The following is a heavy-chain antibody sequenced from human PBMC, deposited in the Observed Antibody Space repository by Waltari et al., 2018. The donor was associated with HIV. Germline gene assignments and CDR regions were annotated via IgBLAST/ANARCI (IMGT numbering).Heavy chain of an antibody. V-gene: IGHV4-61*02. CDR2: VYTSGST. Sequence: QVQLQESGPGLVKPSQTLSLTCTVSSGSITSGNYYWSWIRQPAGKGLEWIGRVYTSGSTNYTPSRKNRVTISIDTSRNQFSLRLSSVAAADTAVYYCARALDYYESGSFPLWFFDVWGRGTLVTVSS. CDR3: ARALDYYESGSFPLWFFDV. D-gene: IGHD3-10*01. CDR1: SGSITSGNYY. J-gene: IGHJ2*01.